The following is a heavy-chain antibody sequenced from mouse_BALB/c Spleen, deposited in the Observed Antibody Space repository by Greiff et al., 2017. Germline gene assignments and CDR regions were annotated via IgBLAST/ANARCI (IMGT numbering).Heavy chain of an antibody. CDR1: GFTFSSYG. CDR2: ISSGGSYT. D-gene: IGHD2-4*01. CDR3: ARSDYYYAMDY. J-gene: IGHJ4*01. V-gene: IGHV5-6*03. Sequence: EVKVVESGGGLVKPGGSLKLSCAASGFTFSSYGMSWVRQTPDKRLEWVATISSGGSYTYYPDSVKGRFTISRDNAKNTLYLQMSSLKSEDTAMYYCARSDYYYAMDYWGQGTSVTVSS.